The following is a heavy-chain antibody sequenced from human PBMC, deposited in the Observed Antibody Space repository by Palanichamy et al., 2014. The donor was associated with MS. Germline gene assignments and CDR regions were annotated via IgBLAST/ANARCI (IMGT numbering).Heavy chain of an antibody. CDR1: GIRFSSSG. Sequence: QLQLVEVWGRAVGPAWGVPSRLSCAASGIRFSSSGMHWVRQAPGKGLEWVTFIQYDESTKYYTDSVKGRFTISRDNSKNTVYLQMNSLRVEDTAVYYCAREGGRVVAGTFDNWGQGTLVTVSS. CDR3: AREGGRVVAGTFDN. D-gene: IGHD6-19*01. V-gene: IGHV3-30*02. CDR2: IQYDESTK. J-gene: IGHJ4*02.